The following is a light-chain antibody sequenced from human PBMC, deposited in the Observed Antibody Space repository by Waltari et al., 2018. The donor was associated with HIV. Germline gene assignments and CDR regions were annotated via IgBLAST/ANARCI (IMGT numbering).Light chain of an antibody. V-gene: IGLV2-11*01. CDR2: DVT. Sequence: QSALTQPRSVSGSPGQSVTISCAGTSNDVGGYNYVSWYQQYPGKAPKLIIYDVTKRPSGVPDRFSGSKSGNTASLTISGLQTEDEAEYYCCSYAGTYNNLFGGGTKLTVL. CDR3: CSYAGTYNNL. CDR1: SNDVGGYNY. J-gene: IGLJ2*01.